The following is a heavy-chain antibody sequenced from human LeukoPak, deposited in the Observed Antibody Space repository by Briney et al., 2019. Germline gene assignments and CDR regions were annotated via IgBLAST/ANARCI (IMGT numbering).Heavy chain of an antibody. CDR2: IYHSGST. J-gene: IGHJ4*02. D-gene: IGHD3-3*01. V-gene: IGHV4-4*02. CDR1: GGSISSSNW. CDR3: AREGGFYRPLDY. Sequence: PSGTLSLTCAVSGGSISSSNWWSWVRQPPGKGLEWIGEIYHSGSTNYNPSLKSRLTLSVDLSENHISLRLTSVTAADTAVYYCAREGGFYRPLDYSGQGTLVTASS.